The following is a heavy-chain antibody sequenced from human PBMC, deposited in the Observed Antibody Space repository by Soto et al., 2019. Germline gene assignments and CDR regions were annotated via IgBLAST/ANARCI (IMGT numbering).Heavy chain of an antibody. CDR2: INHSGST. Sequence: PSETLSLTCAVYSGSFSGYYWSWIRQPPGKGLEWIGEINHSGSTNYNPSLKSRVTISIDTSKNQFSLKLTSVTAADTAVYFCARGLRAAAGTGSRFGSWGQGTLVTVSS. CDR3: ARGLRAAAGTGSRFGS. D-gene: IGHD6-13*01. J-gene: IGHJ5*02. V-gene: IGHV4-34*01. CDR1: SGSFSGYY.